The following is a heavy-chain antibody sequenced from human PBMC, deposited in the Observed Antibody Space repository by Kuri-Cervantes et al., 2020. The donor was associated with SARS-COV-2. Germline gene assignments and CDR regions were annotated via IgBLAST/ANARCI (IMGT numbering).Heavy chain of an antibody. D-gene: IGHD3-16*02. J-gene: IGHJ5*02. CDR2: ISSSSSTI. CDR3: ARGHNNYVWGSYRHSNWFDP. V-gene: IGHV3-48*01. CDR1: GFTFSSYS. Sequence: GGSLRLSCAASGFTFSSYSMNWVRQAPGKGLEWVSYISSSSSTIYYADSVKGRFTISRDNAKNSLYLQMNSLRSEDTAVYYCARGHNNYVWGSYRHSNWFDPWGQGTLVTVSS.